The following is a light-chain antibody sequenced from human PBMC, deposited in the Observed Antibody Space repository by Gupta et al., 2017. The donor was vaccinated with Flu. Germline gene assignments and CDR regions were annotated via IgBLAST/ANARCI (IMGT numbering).Light chain of an antibody. Sequence: SSLSASVGDRVTITCRASQTISRYLNWYQQKPGRAPKLLIYAASNLQSGVPSRFSGSGSGTDFTLTINSRQPEDFATYYCQQSSSTPPYTFGQGTKLEIK. J-gene: IGKJ2*01. CDR3: QQSSSTPPYT. CDR2: AAS. V-gene: IGKV1-39*01. CDR1: QTISRY.